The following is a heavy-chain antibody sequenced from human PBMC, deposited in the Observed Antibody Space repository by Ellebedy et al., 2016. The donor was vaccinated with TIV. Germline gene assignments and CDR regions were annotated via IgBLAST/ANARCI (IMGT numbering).Heavy chain of an antibody. Sequence: GESLKISCAASGFTFSSYGMHWVRQAPGKGLEWVAVISYDGSNKYYADSVKGRFTISRDNSKNTLYLQMNSLRAEDTAVYYCARDPGGPGYSSSMDVWGQGTTVTVSS. CDR1: GFTFSSYG. J-gene: IGHJ6*02. CDR3: ARDPGGPGYSSSMDV. V-gene: IGHV3-30*03. CDR2: ISYDGSNK. D-gene: IGHD6-13*01.